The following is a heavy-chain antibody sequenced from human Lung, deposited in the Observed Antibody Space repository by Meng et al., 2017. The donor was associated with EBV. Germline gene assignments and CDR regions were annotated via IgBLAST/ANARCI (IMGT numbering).Heavy chain of an antibody. V-gene: IGHV4-4*02. J-gene: IGHJ4*02. CDR2: VYHRGDT. CDR1: GDIISSYLW. D-gene: IGHD1-1*01. Sequence: GHGMLQHLVTLPATCTVSGDIISSYLWWGWVRQPPGNGLELIGEVYHRGDTNYNPSLRSRVVISVDRSKNQFSLNLSSVTAADTAVYYCGRDQGRQLINHWGQGTLVTVSS. CDR3: GRDQGRQLINH.